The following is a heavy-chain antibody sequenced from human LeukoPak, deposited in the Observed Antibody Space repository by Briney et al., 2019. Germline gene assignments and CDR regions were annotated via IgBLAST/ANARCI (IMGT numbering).Heavy chain of an antibody. CDR3: VRAMNV. J-gene: IGHJ6*02. V-gene: IGHV3-7*03. Sequence: GGSLRLSCAASGFTFSAYWMHRVRQAPGKGLEWVANIKQDGSEKYYVDSVKGRFTISRDNAKDSLYLQMNSLRAGDTAVYYCVRAMNVWGQGTTVTVSS. CDR2: IKQDGSEK. CDR1: GFTFSAYW.